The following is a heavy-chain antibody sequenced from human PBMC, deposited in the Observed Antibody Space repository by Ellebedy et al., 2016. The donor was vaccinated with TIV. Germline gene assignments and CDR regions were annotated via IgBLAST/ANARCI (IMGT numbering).Heavy chain of an antibody. D-gene: IGHD6-13*01. Sequence: ASVKVSCXASGYTFTSYYMHWVRQAPGQGLEWMGIINPSGGSTSYAQKFQGRVTMTTDTSTSTAYMELRSLRSDDTAVYYCARDPGVAAPTYYYYGMDVWGQGTTVTVSS. CDR2: INPSGGST. CDR3: ARDPGVAAPTYYYYGMDV. V-gene: IGHV1-46*01. CDR1: GYTFTSYY. J-gene: IGHJ6*02.